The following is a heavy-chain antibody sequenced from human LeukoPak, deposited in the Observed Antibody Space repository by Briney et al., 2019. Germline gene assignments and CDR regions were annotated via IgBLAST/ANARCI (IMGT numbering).Heavy chain of an antibody. V-gene: IGHV3-21*01. CDR2: ITSARNYM. Sequence: PGGSLRLSCAASGFTFSSYIMNWVRQAPGKGLEWVSSITSARNYMYYADSVKGRFTISRDSAKNSLYLQMNSLRAEDTAVYYCAAGNYYESWGQGTLVTVSS. CDR1: GFTFSSYI. J-gene: IGHJ4*02. CDR3: AAGNYYES. D-gene: IGHD3-22*01.